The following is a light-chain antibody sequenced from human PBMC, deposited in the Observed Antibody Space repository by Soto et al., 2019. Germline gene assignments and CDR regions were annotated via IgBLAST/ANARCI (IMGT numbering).Light chain of an antibody. Sequence: IQMTQSPSSLSASVGDRVTITCRASQNISSYLNWYQQKQGRAPKLLIYAASSLQSGVPSRFSGSGSGTDFTLTISDLQPEDFATYYCQQSYSSPFFGPGTKVDIK. CDR3: QQSYSSPF. CDR1: QNISSY. J-gene: IGKJ3*01. V-gene: IGKV1-39*01. CDR2: AAS.